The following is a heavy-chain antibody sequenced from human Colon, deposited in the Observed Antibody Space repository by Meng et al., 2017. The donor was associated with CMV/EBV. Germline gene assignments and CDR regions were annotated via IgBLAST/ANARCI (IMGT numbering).Heavy chain of an antibody. J-gene: IGHJ4*02. Sequence: QVHLQESGPGLVKHSQTLSLSCTVSNGSITSGGYYWSWIRHVPGKGLEWIGYMYYTGSTFYNPSLKSRTTISVSTSDNQFSLKLTSMTAADTAVYYCARDSGYGHFDYWGQGVLVTVSS. CDR1: NGSITSGGYY. CDR3: ARDSGYGHFDY. CDR2: MYYTGST. V-gene: IGHV4-31*03. D-gene: IGHD5-12*01.